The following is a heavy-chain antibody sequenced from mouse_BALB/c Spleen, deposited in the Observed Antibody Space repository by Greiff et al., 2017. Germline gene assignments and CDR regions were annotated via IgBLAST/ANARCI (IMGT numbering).Heavy chain of an antibody. V-gene: IGHV5-9-4*01. J-gene: IGHJ4*01. CDR3: ARDGGYGNYEGAMDY. D-gene: IGHD2-10*02. CDR1: GFTFSSYA. Sequence: DVKLVESGGGLVKPGGSLKLSCAASGFTFSSYAMSWVRQSPEKRLEWVAEISSGGSYTYYPDTVTGRFTISRDNAKNTLYLEMSSLRSEDTAMYYCARDGGYGNYEGAMDYWGQGTSVTVSA. CDR2: ISSGGSYT.